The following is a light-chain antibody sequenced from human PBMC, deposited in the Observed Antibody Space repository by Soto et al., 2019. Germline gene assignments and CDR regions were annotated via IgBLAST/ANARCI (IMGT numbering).Light chain of an antibody. V-gene: IGKV3-20*01. J-gene: IGKJ3*01. CDR2: GAS. CDR3: QHYGTSAL. CDR1: QSVSSSY. Sequence: EIVLTQSPGTLSLSPGERATLSCRASQSVSSSYLAWYQQKPGQAPRLLIYGASSRATGIPDRFSVSASGTNFTLTNSRLEPEDFAVYYCQHYGTSALFGPGTKVDIK.